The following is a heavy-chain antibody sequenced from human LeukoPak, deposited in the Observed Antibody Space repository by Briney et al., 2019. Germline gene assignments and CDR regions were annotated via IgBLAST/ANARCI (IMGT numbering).Heavy chain of an antibody. J-gene: IGHJ4*02. V-gene: IGHV3-23*01. CDR3: ARGGDYGVKIDF. D-gene: IGHD3-16*01. CDR1: GFTFSTCG. Sequence: GGSLRLSCAASGFTFSTCGMSWVRQAPGKGLEWVSAISGSGSGTYYADSVKGRFTISRDNSKTTVYLLMNSLTAEDTAFYFCARGGDYGVKIDFWGQGTLVTVSS. CDR2: ISGSGSGT.